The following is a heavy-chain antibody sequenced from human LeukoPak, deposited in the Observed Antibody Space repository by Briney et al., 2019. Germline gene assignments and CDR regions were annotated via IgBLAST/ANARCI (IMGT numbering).Heavy chain of an antibody. CDR2: ISDSGNT. D-gene: IGHD1-26*01. Sequence: GGSLRLSCAASGFTLSSYAMSWVRQAPGKGLEWVSAISDSGNTYHADSVKGRFTISRDNAKNSLYLQMNSLRAEDTAIYYCARDKTVGATKFDSWGQGTLVTVSS. V-gene: IGHV3-23*01. CDR1: GFTLSSYA. CDR3: ARDKTVGATKFDS. J-gene: IGHJ4*02.